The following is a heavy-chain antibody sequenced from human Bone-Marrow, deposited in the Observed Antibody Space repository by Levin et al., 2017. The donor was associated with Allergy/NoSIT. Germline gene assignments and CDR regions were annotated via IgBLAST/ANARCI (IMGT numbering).Heavy chain of an antibody. V-gene: IGHV3-30*01. J-gene: IGHJ4*02. Sequence: LSLTCAASGFTFSSYAMHWVRQAPGKGLEWVAGLSADGSYIFHADSVQGRFTISRDNFRNTLYLQMISLRREDTALYYCARGRGSDSGDFGIIDNWGQGTLVTVSS. CDR2: LSADGSYI. CDR3: ARGRGSDSGDFGIIDN. D-gene: IGHD4-17*01. CDR1: GFTFSSYA.